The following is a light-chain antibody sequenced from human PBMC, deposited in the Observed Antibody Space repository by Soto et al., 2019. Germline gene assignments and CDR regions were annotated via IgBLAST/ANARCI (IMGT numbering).Light chain of an antibody. Sequence: DIQMTQSPSSLSASVGDRVTITCRASRDIADYLAWYHQKPGQVPKLLIYAASALQSGVPSRFTASGSGTDFTLTITGLQPEDFATYFCQNYNSAPWTFGQGTKVGF. J-gene: IGKJ1*01. CDR1: RDIADY. CDR2: AAS. V-gene: IGKV1-27*01. CDR3: QNYNSAPWT.